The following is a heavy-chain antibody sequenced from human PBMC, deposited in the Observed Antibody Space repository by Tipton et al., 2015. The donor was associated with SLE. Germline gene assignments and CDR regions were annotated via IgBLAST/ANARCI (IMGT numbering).Heavy chain of an antibody. D-gene: IGHD6-19*01. V-gene: IGHV3-23*01. J-gene: IGHJ4*02. CDR3: ARDIWQWLVRGFDY. CDR2: ISGSGGST. Sequence: SLRLSCAASGFTFSSYAMSWVRQAPGKGLEWVSAISGSGGSTYYADSVKGRFTISRDNSKNTLYLQMNSLRAEDTAVYYCARDIWQWLVRGFDYWGQGTLVTVSS. CDR1: GFTFSSYA.